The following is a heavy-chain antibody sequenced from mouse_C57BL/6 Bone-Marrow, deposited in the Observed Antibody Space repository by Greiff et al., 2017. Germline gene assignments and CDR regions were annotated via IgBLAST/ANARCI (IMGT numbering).Heavy chain of an antibody. V-gene: IGHV1-4*01. J-gene: IGHJ4*01. CDR1: GYTFTSYT. D-gene: IGHD2-2*01. Sequence: QVQLQQSGAELARPGASVKMSCKASGYTFTSYTMHWVKQRPGQGLEWIGYINPSSGYTKYNQKFKDKATLTADKSSSTAYMQLSSLTSEDSAVYYWASEEPLWLRPLYYYAMDYWGQGTSVTVSS. CDR3: ASEEPLWLRPLYYYAMDY. CDR2: INPSSGYT.